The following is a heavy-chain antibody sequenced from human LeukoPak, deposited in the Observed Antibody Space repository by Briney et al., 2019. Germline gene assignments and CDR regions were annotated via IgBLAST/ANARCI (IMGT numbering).Heavy chain of an antibody. CDR1: GFTFSSYW. Sequence: GGSLRLSCAASGFTFSSYWMSWVRQAPGKGLEWVANIKQDGSEKYYVDSVRGRFTISRDNAKNSLYLQMNSLRAEDTAVYYCAREIGSSSSYFDYWGQGTLVTVSS. CDR2: IKQDGSEK. CDR3: AREIGSSSSYFDY. D-gene: IGHD6-6*01. V-gene: IGHV3-7*01. J-gene: IGHJ4*02.